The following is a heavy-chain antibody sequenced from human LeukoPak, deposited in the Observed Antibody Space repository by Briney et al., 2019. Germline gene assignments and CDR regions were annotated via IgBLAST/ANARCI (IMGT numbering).Heavy chain of an antibody. J-gene: IGHJ6*03. D-gene: IGHD6-19*01. CDR2: IYPGDSES. CDR1: GYNFTNYW. Sequence: GESLKISCKGSGYNFTNYWIGWVRQMPGKGLEWMGIIYPGDSESRYSPSFQGQVTISADKSIGTAYLQWNTLKASDTAMYYCARHASGWYSRYYYYYMDVWGKGTTVTVSS. V-gene: IGHV5-51*01. CDR3: ARHASGWYSRYYYYYMDV.